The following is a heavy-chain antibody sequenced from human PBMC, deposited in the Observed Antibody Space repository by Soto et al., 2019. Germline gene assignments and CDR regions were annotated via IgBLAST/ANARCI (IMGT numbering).Heavy chain of an antibody. J-gene: IGHJ3*02. V-gene: IGHV4-59*08. Sequence: SETLSLTCTVSGGSISSYYWSWIRQPPGKGLEWIGYIYYSGSTNYNPSLKSRVTISVDTSKNQFSLKLSSVTAADTAVYYCARPNYYDDAFDIWGQGTMVTVSS. CDR2: IYYSGST. CDR1: GGSISSYY. CDR3: ARPNYYDDAFDI. D-gene: IGHD3-22*01.